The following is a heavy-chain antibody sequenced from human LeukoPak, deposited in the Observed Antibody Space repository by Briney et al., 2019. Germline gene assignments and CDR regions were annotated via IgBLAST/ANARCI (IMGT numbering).Heavy chain of an antibody. CDR1: GGSLSNYH. V-gene: IGHV4-39*07. Sequence: PSETLSLTCAVYGGSLSNYHWTWIRQPPGKGLEWIGSIYYSGSTYYNPSLKSRVTISVDTSKNQFSLKLSSVTAADTAVYYCARDGKRMIVVPSLDYWGQGTLVTVSS. CDR2: IYYSGST. D-gene: IGHD3-22*01. CDR3: ARDGKRMIVVPSLDY. J-gene: IGHJ4*02.